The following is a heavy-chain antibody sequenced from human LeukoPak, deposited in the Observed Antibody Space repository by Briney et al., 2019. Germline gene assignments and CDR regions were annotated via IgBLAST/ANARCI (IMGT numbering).Heavy chain of an antibody. Sequence: GGSLRLSCVASGFTFSRHGMNWVRQAPGKGLEWVSGISPSGDIKYYVDSVKGRFTVSRDNSKNTLYLQINSLRDEDTAVYYCAKDYSSGSPTGFDYWGQGTLVTVSS. CDR2: ISPSGDIK. J-gene: IGHJ4*02. V-gene: IGHV3-23*01. CDR3: AKDYSSGSPTGFDY. CDR1: GFTFSRHG. D-gene: IGHD1-26*01.